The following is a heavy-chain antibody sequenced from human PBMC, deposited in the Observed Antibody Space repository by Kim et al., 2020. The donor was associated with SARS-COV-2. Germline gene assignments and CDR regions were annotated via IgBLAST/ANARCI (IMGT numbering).Heavy chain of an antibody. CDR3: ARKLEFGMDV. J-gene: IGHJ6*02. V-gene: IGHV1-69*01. D-gene: IGHD1-1*01. Sequence: TAGYAQKFQGGVTITADESTGTAYMELGSLRAEDTAVYYCARKLEFGMDVWGQGTTVTVSS. CDR2: TA.